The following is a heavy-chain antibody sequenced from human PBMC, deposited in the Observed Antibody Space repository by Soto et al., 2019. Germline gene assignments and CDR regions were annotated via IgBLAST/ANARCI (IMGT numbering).Heavy chain of an antibody. J-gene: IGHJ6*02. V-gene: IGHV4-4*07. CDR2: IDTSGNT. CDR3: ARYSSNWFQTEGMDV. Sequence: PSETLSLTCTVSGGSISTYYWSWIRQPAGKELEWIGRIDTSGNTNYNPSLKSRVTMSLDTSKKQFSLKLTSVTAADTAVYYCARYSSNWFQTEGMDVWGQGTTVTVSS. D-gene: IGHD6-13*01. CDR1: GGSISTYY.